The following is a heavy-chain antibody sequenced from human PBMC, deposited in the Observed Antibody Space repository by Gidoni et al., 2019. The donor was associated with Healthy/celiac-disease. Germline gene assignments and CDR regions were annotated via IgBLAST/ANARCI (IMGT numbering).Heavy chain of an antibody. D-gene: IGHD1-26*01. CDR2: IKSKTDGGTT. J-gene: IGHJ4*02. Sequence: EVQLVESGGGLVKPGESLRLSCAASGFTFSNAWMSWVRQAPGKGLEWVGRIKSKTDGGTTDCAAPVKGRFTISRDDSKNTLYLQMNSLKTEDTAVYYCTTGIVGATETDYWGQGTLVTVSS. CDR1: GFTFSNAW. CDR3: TTGIVGATETDY. V-gene: IGHV3-15*01.